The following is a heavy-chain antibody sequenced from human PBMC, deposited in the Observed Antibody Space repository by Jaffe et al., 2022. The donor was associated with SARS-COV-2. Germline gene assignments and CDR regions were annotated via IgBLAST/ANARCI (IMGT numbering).Heavy chain of an antibody. D-gene: IGHD6-19*01. J-gene: IGHJ4*02. CDR2: IYYSGST. V-gene: IGHV4-59*01. CDR1: GGSISSYY. Sequence: QVQLQESGPGLVKPSETLSLTCTVSGGSISSYYWSWIRQPPGKGLEWIGYIYYSGSTNYNPSLKSRVTISVDTSKNQFSLKLSSVTAADTAVYYCARSSGWYLFDYWGQGTLVTVSS. CDR3: ARSSGWYLFDY.